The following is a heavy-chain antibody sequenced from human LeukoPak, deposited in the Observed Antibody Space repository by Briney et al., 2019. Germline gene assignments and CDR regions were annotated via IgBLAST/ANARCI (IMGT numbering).Heavy chain of an antibody. CDR1: GGSISGDY. Sequence: SETLSLTCTVSGGSISGDYWSWIRQPAGTGLEWIGRIYTSGRTIYNPSLKSRVTISVLTSKNRFSLKLSSVTAADTAVYYCATLTGGDDAFDIWGQGTMVTVSS. J-gene: IGHJ3*02. V-gene: IGHV4-4*07. CDR2: IYTSGRT. CDR3: ATLTGGDDAFDI. D-gene: IGHD4-23*01.